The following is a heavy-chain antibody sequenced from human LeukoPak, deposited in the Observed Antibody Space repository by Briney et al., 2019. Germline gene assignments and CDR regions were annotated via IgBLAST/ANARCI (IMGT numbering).Heavy chain of an antibody. V-gene: IGHV1-69*04. CDR1: GGTFSSYA. CDR3: ARDKNENWSDEFDY. CDR2: IIPILGIA. J-gene: IGHJ4*02. Sequence: GASVKVSCKASGGTFSSYAISWVRQAPGQGLEWMGRIIPILGIANYAQKFQGRVTITADKSTSTAYMELSSLRSEDTAVYYCARDKNENWSDEFDYWGQGTLVTVSS. D-gene: IGHD1-1*01.